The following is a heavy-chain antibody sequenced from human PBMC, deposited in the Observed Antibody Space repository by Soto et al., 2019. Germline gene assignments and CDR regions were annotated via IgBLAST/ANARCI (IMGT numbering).Heavy chain of an antibody. V-gene: IGHV3-21*01. CDR1: GFTFTRYI. CDR2: ISSTTNYI. J-gene: IGHJ4*02. CDR3: ARESEDLTSNFDY. Sequence: GGSLRRSCAASGFTFTRYIMNWVRQAPGKGLEWVSSISSTTNYIYYADSMKGRFTVSRDNAKNSVYLEMNSLSAEDTAVYYCARESEDLTSNFDYWGQGTLVTVSS.